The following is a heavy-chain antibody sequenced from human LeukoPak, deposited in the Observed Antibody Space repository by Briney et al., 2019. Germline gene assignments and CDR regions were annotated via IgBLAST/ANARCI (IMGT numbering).Heavy chain of an antibody. J-gene: IGHJ2*01. CDR1: GYTFTSYA. Sequence: GASVKVSCKASGYTFTSYAMHWVRQAPGQRLEWMGWINAGNGNAKYSQKFQGRVTITRDTSASTAYMELSSLRSEDTAVYYCCGGPAGWYFDLWGRGTLVTVSS. CDR2: INAGNGNA. D-gene: IGHD3-10*01. CDR3: CGGPAGWYFDL. V-gene: IGHV1-3*01.